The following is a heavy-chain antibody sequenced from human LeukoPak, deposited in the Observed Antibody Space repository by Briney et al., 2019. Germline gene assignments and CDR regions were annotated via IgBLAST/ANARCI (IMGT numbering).Heavy chain of an antibody. CDR3: ARDIGRSGWVLDY. CDR1: GDSVSSNSAA. D-gene: IGHD6-19*01. CDR2: TYYRSKWYN. Sequence: SQTLSLTCAISGDSVSSNSAAWNWIRQSPSIGLAWLGRTYYRSKWYNYYAVSVKSPVTITPDTSTNQSSLQLNSVTPADTAVYYCARDIGRSGWVLDYWGQGTLVTVSS. V-gene: IGHV6-1*01. J-gene: IGHJ4*02.